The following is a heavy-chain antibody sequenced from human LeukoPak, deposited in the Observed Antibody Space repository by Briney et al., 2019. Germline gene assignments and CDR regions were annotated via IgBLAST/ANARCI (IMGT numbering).Heavy chain of an antibody. J-gene: IGHJ6*03. CDR2: ISGSGGST. CDR1: GFTFRSYA. D-gene: IGHD4-17*01. CDR3: AKAPLTTYYYYYMDV. V-gene: IGHV3-23*01. Sequence: GGSLRLSCAASGFTFRSYAMSWVRQAPGKGLEWVSAISGSGGSTYYADSVKRRFTISRDNSKNTLYLQMNSLRAEDTAVYYCAKAPLTTYYYYYMDVWGKGTTVTISS.